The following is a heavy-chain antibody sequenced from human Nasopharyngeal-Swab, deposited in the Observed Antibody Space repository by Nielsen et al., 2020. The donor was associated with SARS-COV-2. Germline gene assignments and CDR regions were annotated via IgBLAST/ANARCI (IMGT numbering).Heavy chain of an antibody. D-gene: IGHD2-2*01. Sequence: ASVKVSCKASGYTFTSYDINWVRQATGQGLEWMGWMNPNSGNTGYAQKFQGRVTITRNTSISTAYMELSSPRSEDTAVYYCARKGRYCSSTSCGNWFDPWGQGTLVTVSS. CDR3: ARKGRYCSSTSCGNWFDP. V-gene: IGHV1-8*03. CDR2: MNPNSGNT. CDR1: GYTFTSYD. J-gene: IGHJ5*02.